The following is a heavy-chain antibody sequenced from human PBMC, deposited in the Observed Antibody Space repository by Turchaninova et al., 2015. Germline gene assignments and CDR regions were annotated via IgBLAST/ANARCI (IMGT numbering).Heavy chain of an antibody. D-gene: IGHD2-2*02. J-gene: IGHJ4*02. CDR2: INSGHDK. CDR1: GFSVSTSGVG. Sequence: QITLKESGPTLVKPTQTLTLTCSFSGFSVSTSGVGVGWIRQPPGKALEWLALINSGHDKRYIPSLKTRLTITKDTHKNQGVLTMTNVDPVDTATYYCGRRGCSSSGCNRGYMWYFDYWGQGTLVTVSS. V-gene: IGHV2-5*02. CDR3: GRRGCSSSGCNRGYMWYFDY.